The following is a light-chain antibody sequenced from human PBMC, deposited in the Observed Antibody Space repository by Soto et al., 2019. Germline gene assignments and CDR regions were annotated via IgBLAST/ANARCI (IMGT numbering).Light chain of an antibody. CDR3: CSYTGATTAQV. CDR1: RNDVGNYNL. CDR2: EDS. V-gene: IGLV2-23*01. Sequence: QSVLTQPASVSGSPGQSITVSCTGSRNDVGNYNLVSWYQQSPGKAPKLLIYEDSKRPSGVSNRFSGSKSGDTASLTISGLQTEDEADYYCCSYTGATTAQVFGTGTKVTVL. J-gene: IGLJ1*01.